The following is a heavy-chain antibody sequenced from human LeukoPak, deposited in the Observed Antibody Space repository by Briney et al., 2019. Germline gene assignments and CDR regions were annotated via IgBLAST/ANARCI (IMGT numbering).Heavy chain of an antibody. J-gene: IGHJ4*02. Sequence: GGSLRLSCAASGFTVSSNYMSWVRQAPGKGLEWVSVIYSGGSTYYADSVKGRFTISRDNSKNTLYLQMNSLRAEDTAVYYCARDRGGYYRSDYWGQGTLVTVSS. CDR1: GFTVSSNY. V-gene: IGHV3-66*02. CDR3: ARDRGGYYRSDY. D-gene: IGHD3-22*01. CDR2: IYSGGST.